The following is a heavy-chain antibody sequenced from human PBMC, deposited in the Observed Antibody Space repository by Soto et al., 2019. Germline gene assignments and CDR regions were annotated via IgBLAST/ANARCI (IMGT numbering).Heavy chain of an antibody. Sequence: QVQVVESGGGVVQPGRSLRLSCAASGFPFSSYAMHWVRQAPGKGLEWVAVISYDGSNKYYADSVKGRFTISRDNSKNTLYLQMNSLRAENTAVYYCARVGVTYYYDSSGITPPDYWGQGTLVTVSS. CDR2: ISYDGSNK. CDR3: ARVGVTYYYDSSGITPPDY. V-gene: IGHV3-30-3*01. J-gene: IGHJ4*02. D-gene: IGHD3-22*01. CDR1: GFPFSSYA.